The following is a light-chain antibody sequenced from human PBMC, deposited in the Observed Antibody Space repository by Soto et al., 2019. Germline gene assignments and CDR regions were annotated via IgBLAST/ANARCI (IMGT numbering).Light chain of an antibody. CDR1: QSVSTN. V-gene: IGKV3-15*01. CDR3: QQYGSSPVA. CDR2: GAS. J-gene: IGKJ1*01. Sequence: EIVMTQSPTTLSVSPGERATLSCRASQSVSTNLAWYQQKPGQVPSLLIYGASTRASGIPARFSGSGSGTEFTLTISSLQSEDFAVYYCQQYGSSPVAFGQGTKVDIK.